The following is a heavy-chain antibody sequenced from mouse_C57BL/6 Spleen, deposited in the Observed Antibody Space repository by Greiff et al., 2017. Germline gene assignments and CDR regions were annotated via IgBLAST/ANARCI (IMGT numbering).Heavy chain of an antibody. CDR2: INYDGSST. D-gene: IGHD3-2*02. V-gene: IGHV5-16*01. CDR1: GFTFSDYY. CDR3: ARGGGSGYDAMDY. Sequence: EVKLMESEGGLVQPGSSMKLSCTASGFTFSDYYMAWVRQVPEKGLEWVANINYDGSSTYYLDSLKSRFIISRDNAKNILYLQMSSLKSEDTATYYCARGGGSGYDAMDYWGQGTSVTVSS. J-gene: IGHJ4*01.